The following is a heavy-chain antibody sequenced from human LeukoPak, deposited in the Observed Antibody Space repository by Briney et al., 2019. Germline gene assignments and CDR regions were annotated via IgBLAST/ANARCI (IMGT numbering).Heavy chain of an antibody. CDR1: GGPFSSYA. Sequence: SVKVSCKASGGPFSSYAINWGRQAPGQGLEWVGRIIPILGLSYTAQKFQGRITITADTSTSTAYMEVSSLTSEDTAIHYCAKKMVPAAYYGLDVWGQGTTVTVSS. CDR2: IIPILGLS. J-gene: IGHJ6*02. D-gene: IGHD2-2*01. CDR3: AKKMVPAAYYGLDV. V-gene: IGHV1-69*04.